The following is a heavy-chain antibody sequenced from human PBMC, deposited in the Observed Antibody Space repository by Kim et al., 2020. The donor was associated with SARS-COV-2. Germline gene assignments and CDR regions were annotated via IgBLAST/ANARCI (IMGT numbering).Heavy chain of an antibody. Sequence: GGFLRLSCAASGFTFSSYGMHWVRQAPGKGLEWVAVIWYDGSNKYYADSVKGRFTISRDNSKNTLYLQMNSLRAEDTAVYYCAREVLNNFDWFHYGMDVWGQGTTVTVSS. J-gene: IGHJ6*02. D-gene: IGHD3-9*01. V-gene: IGHV3-33*01. CDR1: GFTFSSYG. CDR2: IWYDGSNK. CDR3: AREVLNNFDWFHYGMDV.